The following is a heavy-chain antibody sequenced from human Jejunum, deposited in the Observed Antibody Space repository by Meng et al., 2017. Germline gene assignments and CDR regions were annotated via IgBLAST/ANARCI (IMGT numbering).Heavy chain of an antibody. Sequence: QRQVSGPGPVMPSATPSLTCTVSGVSTTAPFYWSWIRQAPGKGLEWIGEVWPSGATYYNPSLSSRITISIDTSNNQFSLEVAFLTAADTAVYYCARAIRERYFDSWGQGTLVTVSS. J-gene: IGHJ4*02. D-gene: IGHD1-14*01. CDR3: ARAIRERYFDS. V-gene: IGHV4-38-2*02. CDR1: GVSTTAPFY. CDR2: VWPSGAT.